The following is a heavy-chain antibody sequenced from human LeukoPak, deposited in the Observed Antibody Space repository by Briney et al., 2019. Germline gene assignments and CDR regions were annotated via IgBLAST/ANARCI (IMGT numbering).Heavy chain of an antibody. CDR3: ARGSKGRGLIISGY. D-gene: IGHD3-10*01. Sequence: ASVKVSCKASGYTFTSYDINWVRQATGQGLEWMGWMNPNSGNTGYAQKFQGRVTMTRNTSISTAYMELSSLTSEDTAVYYCARGSKGRGLIISGYWGQGTLVTVSS. V-gene: IGHV1-8*01. CDR1: GYTFTSYD. J-gene: IGHJ4*02. CDR2: MNPNSGNT.